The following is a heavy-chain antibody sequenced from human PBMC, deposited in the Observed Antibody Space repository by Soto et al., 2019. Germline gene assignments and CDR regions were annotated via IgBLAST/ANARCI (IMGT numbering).Heavy chain of an antibody. Sequence: PSQTLSLTCVISGDSVSGNSAAWNWIRQSPSRGLEWLGRTYYRSRWYNDYAVSLKSRITVTPDTSKNQFSLHLNSVTPEDTAVYYCARESPYYVSIDKYLDXWGQGARVTVSX. D-gene: IGHD3-16*01. CDR3: ARESPYYVSIDKYLDX. CDR2: TYYRSRWYN. CDR1: GDSVSGNSAA. V-gene: IGHV6-1*01. J-gene: IGHJ4*02.